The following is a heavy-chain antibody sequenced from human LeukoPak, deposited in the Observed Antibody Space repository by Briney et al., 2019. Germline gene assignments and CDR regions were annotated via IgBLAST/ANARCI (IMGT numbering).Heavy chain of an antibody. V-gene: IGHV4-30-4*01. Sequence: SETLSLTCSVSGGSISSDDYYWSWIRQPPGKGLEWIGYIFHTGSTYYSPSLKSRVTISVDTSKNQFSLRLSSVTAADTAVYYCASSGYSYGFSYYYYGMDVWGQGTTVTVSS. J-gene: IGHJ6*02. CDR2: IFHTGST. CDR3: ASSGYSYGFSYYYYGMDV. D-gene: IGHD5-18*01. CDR1: GGSISSDDYY.